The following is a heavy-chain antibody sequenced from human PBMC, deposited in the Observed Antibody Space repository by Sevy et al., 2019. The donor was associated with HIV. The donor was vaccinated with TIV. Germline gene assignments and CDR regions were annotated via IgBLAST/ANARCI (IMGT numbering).Heavy chain of an antibody. V-gene: IGHV3-11*01. CDR1: GFPFSDYY. CDR2: VSGRGTTTTTK. J-gene: IGHJ6*02. CDR3: TKGVAMHV. Sequence: GGSLRLSCAASGFPFSDYYMSWVRQAPGKGLEWIAYVSGRGTTTTTKYYADSVEGRFTISRDNTKRSVYLQMDSLRVDDSAVYYCTKGVAMHVWGQGTTVTVSS. D-gene: IGHD2-8*01.